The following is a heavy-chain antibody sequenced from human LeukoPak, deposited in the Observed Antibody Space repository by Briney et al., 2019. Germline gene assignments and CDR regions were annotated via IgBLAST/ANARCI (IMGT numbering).Heavy chain of an antibody. J-gene: IGHJ4*02. CDR3: ARGDMITFGGVIVPVDY. Sequence: SETLSLTCTVSGGSISSSSYYWGWIRQPPGKGLEWIGSIYYSGSTYYNPSLKGRVTISVDTSKNQFSLKLSSVTAADTAVYYCARGDMITFGGVIVPVDYWGQGTLVTVSS. CDR1: GGSISSSSYY. D-gene: IGHD3-16*02. CDR2: IYYSGST. V-gene: IGHV4-39*01.